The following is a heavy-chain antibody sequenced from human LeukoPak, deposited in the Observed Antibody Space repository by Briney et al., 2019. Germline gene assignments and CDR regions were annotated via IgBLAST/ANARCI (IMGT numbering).Heavy chain of an antibody. Sequence: GGSLRLSCAASGFTFSSYWMSWVRLAPGKGLEWVSIIYSGGSTFYADSVKGRFTISRDNSKNTLYLQMNSLRAEDTAVYYCARGGSYLSAFDIWGQGTMVTVSS. CDR3: ARGGSYLSAFDI. CDR1: GFTFSSYW. V-gene: IGHV3-53*01. CDR2: IYSGGST. D-gene: IGHD1-26*01. J-gene: IGHJ3*02.